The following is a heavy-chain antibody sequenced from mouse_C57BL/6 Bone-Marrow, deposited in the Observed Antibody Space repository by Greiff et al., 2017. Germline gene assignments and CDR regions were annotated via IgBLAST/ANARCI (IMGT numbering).Heavy chain of an antibody. CDR2: IDPENGDT. CDR3: TTGHYYY. CDR1: GFNIKDDY. D-gene: IGHD1-1*01. J-gene: IGHJ2*01. Sequence: VQLQQSGAELVRPGASVKLSCTASGFNIKDDYMHWVKQRPEQGLEWIGWIDPENGDTEYASKFQGKATITADTSSNTAYLQRSSLTSEDTAVYYCTTGHYYYWGQGTTLTVSS. V-gene: IGHV14-4*01.